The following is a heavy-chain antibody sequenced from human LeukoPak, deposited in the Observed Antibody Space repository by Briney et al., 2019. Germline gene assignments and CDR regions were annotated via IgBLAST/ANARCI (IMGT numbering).Heavy chain of an antibody. V-gene: IGHV3-74*01. CDR1: GNYW. CDR3: VSFYEAY. D-gene: IGHD2/OR15-2a*01. J-gene: IGHJ4*02. CDR2: INSDGSWT. Sequence: GGSLRLSFAASGNYWMHWVRQAPGKGLVWVSHINSDGSWTSYADPVKGRFTISKDNAKNTVHLQMNNLRAEDTAVYYCVSFYEAYWGRGTLVTVSS.